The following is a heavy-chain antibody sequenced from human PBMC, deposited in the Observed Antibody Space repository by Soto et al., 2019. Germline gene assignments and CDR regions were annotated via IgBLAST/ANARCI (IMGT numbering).Heavy chain of an antibody. D-gene: IGHD3-22*01. Sequence: QVQLQESGPGLVKPSQTLSLTCTVSGGSISSGGYYWSWIRQNPGKGLEWIGYFYYSGSTDYTTSLKSRVTISVDTSKNQFSLKLSSVTAADTAVYYCARVLLRHAFDIWGQGTMVTVSS. CDR3: ARVLLRHAFDI. CDR2: FYYSGST. V-gene: IGHV4-31*03. J-gene: IGHJ3*02. CDR1: GGSISSGGYY.